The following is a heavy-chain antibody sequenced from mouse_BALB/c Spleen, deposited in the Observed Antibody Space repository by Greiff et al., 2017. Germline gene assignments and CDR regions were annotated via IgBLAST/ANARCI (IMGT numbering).Heavy chain of an antibody. J-gene: IGHJ4*01. V-gene: IGHV6-6*02. D-gene: IGHD2-10*01. Sequence: EVKLMESGGGLVQPGGSMKLSCVASGFTFSNYWMNWVRQSPEKGLEWVAEIRLKSNNYATYYADSVKDRFTISRDDSQSMLYLQMNNLKTEDTAMYYCVRHTYYGNYVAVDYWGQGTSVTVSS. CDR3: VRHTYYGNYVAVDY. CDR2: IRLKSNNYAT. CDR1: GFTFSNYW.